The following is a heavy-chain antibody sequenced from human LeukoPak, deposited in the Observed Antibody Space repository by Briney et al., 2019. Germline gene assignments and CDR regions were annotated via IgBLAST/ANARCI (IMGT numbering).Heavy chain of an antibody. Sequence: SETLSLTCTVSGGSISSGSYYWSWIRKPAGKGLEWIGRIYTSGSTNYNPSLKSRVTISVDTSKNQFSLKLSSVTAADTAVYYCARWSSSWYYFDYWGQGTLVTVSS. J-gene: IGHJ4*02. D-gene: IGHD6-13*01. CDR1: GGSISSGSYY. V-gene: IGHV4-61*02. CDR2: IYTSGST. CDR3: ARWSSSWYYFDY.